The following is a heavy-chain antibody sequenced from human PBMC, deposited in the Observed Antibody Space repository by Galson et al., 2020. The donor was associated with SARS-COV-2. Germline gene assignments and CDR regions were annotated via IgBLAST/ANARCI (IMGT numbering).Heavy chain of an antibody. CDR1: GYTLTELF. Sequence: ASDMVFCKVTGYTLTELFMPWVRQPPGKEPVWLGGVDPEVGETIYAQKFQGRVTMTEDTSTDTAYMELSSLRSEDTAVYSCATGSAHHPWGFWFDPWGQGTLVTVSS. J-gene: IGHJ5*02. CDR3: ATGSAHHPWGFWFDP. D-gene: IGHD3-16*01. CDR2: VDPEVGET. V-gene: IGHV1-24*01.